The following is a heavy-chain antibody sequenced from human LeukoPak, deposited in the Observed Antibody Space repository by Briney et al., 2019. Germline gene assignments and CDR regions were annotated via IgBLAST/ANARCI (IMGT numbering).Heavy chain of an antibody. V-gene: IGHV4-38-2*02. CDR2: IYHSGST. Sequence: PSETLSLTCAVSGYSISRGYYWGWIRQPPGKGLEWIGSIYHSGSTYYNPSLKNRLTISVDTSKNKFSLKLSSVTAADTAVYYCAREGSVWFGEFKDYWGQGTLVTVSS. J-gene: IGHJ4*02. CDR3: AREGSVWFGEFKDY. CDR1: GYSISRGYY. D-gene: IGHD3-10*01.